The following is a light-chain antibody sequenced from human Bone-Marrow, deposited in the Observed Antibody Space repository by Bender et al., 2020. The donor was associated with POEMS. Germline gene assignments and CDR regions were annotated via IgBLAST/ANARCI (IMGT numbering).Light chain of an antibody. CDR2: EGS. J-gene: IGLJ2*01. V-gene: IGLV2-23*01. Sequence: QSVLTQPASVSGSPGQSITIACTGTSIDVGSYNLVSWYQQHPGKAPQLMIYEGSKRPSGVSNRFSGSKSGSTASLTISGLQAEDEADYYCCSYAGSSPHVVFGGGTRLTVL. CDR1: SIDVGSYNL. CDR3: CSYAGSSPHVV.